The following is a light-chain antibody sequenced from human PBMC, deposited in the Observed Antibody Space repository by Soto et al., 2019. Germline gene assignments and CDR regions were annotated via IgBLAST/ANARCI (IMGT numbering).Light chain of an antibody. J-gene: IGKJ4*01. Sequence: EIVLTQSPATLSLSPGERATLSCRASQSVRSYLAWYQQKAGQAPRLLIHDASNRATGIPARFSGSGSGTDFTLTISSLEPEDFAFYYCQQRTNWPLTFGGGTKVEIK. CDR2: DAS. CDR3: QQRTNWPLT. CDR1: QSVRSY. V-gene: IGKV3-11*01.